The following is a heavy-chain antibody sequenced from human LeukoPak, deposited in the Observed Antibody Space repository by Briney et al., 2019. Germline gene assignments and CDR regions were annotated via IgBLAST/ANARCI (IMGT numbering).Heavy chain of an antibody. D-gene: IGHD3-22*01. CDR3: VWTSRSSAYWRDFDY. J-gene: IGHJ4*02. V-gene: IGHV3-74*01. Sequence: GGSLRLSRAASAFTVDKYWMECVRQAPGKGLVWVSRINSDGSTTTYADSVKGRFTISRDNAENTLYLQMNSLRAEDTAVDTSVWTSRSSAYWRDFDYWGQGTLVTVSS. CDR1: AFTVDKYW. CDR2: INSDGSTT.